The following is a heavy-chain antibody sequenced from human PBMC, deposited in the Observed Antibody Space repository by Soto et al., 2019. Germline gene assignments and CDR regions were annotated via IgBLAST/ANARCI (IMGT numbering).Heavy chain of an antibody. CDR3: AREIAVAGTWEYYFDY. CDR2: IIPIFGTA. V-gene: IGHV1-69*13. D-gene: IGHD6-19*01. J-gene: IGHJ4*02. CDR1: GGTFSSYA. Sequence: SVKVSCQASGGTFSSYAISWVRQAPGQGLEWMGGIIPIFGTANYAQKFQGRVTITADESTSTAYMELSSLRSEDTAVYYCAREIAVAGTWEYYFDYWGQGTLVTVSS.